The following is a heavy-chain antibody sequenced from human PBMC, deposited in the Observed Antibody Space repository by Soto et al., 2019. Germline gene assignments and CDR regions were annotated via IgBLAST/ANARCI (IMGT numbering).Heavy chain of an antibody. CDR1: GFTFSSTS. Sequence: EVQVVESGGGLVQPGGSLRLSCAASGFTFSSTSMNWVRRAPGEGLEWISYISSSSSTIYADSVKGRFTISRDNAKNSLYLQMNSLRDEDTAVYYCARVIWSGHLTSDLWGQGTLVTVSS. V-gene: IGHV3-48*02. CDR3: ARVIWSGHLTSDL. D-gene: IGHD3-3*01. CDR2: ISSSSSTI. J-gene: IGHJ5*02.